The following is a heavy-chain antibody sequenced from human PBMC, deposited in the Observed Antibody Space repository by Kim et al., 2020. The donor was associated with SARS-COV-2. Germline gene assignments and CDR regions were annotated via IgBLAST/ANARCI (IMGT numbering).Heavy chain of an antibody. CDR1: GDSINSGYYY. J-gene: IGHJ4*02. Sequence: SETLSHTCTVSGDSINSGYYYWSWIRQHPGKGLEWIGYIYNSESTYYNPSLKSRVTMSIDTSKNQFSLKLSSVTAADTAVYFCARLNSGYIPLDHWGLGT. V-gene: IGHV4-31*03. CDR2: IYNSEST. CDR3: ARLNSGYIPLDH. D-gene: IGHD5-12*01.